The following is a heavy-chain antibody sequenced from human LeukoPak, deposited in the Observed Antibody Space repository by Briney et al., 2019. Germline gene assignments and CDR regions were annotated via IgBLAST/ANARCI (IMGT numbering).Heavy chain of an antibody. V-gene: IGHV3-33*06. CDR3: AKVVPFELGFDY. J-gene: IGHJ4*02. Sequence: GRSLRLSCAASGFIFSKYGMHWVRQAPGKGVEWVAVIWFDGSNEDYADSVKGRFTISRDNSKNTLFLQMNSLRAEDTAVYYCAKVVPFELGFDYWGQGTLVTVSS. D-gene: IGHD3/OR15-3a*01. CDR2: IWFDGSNE. CDR1: GFIFSKYG.